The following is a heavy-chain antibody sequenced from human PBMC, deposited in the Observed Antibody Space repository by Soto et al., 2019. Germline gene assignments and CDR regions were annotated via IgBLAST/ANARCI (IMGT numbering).Heavy chain of an antibody. Sequence: EVQLVESGGGLVQPGRSLRLSCAASGFTFDDYAMHWVRQAPGKGLEWVSGIRWNSGSIGYADAVKGRFTISRDNAKNSLYMQMNSLRAEDTALYYCAKDIGSRIAVAGTYWGQGTLVTVSS. J-gene: IGHJ4*02. V-gene: IGHV3-9*01. CDR2: IRWNSGSI. CDR1: GFTFDDYA. CDR3: AKDIGSRIAVAGTY. D-gene: IGHD6-19*01.